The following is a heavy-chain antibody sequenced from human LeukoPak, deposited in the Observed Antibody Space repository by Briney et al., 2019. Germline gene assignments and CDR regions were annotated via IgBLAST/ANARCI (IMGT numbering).Heavy chain of an antibody. CDR2: ISYDGSNK. Sequence: PGGFLRLSCAASGFTFSSYAMHWVRQAPGKGLEWVAVISYDGSNKYYADSVKGRFTISRDNSKNTLYLQMNSLRAEDTAVYYCARDHGSYNFDYWGQGTLVTVSS. CDR3: ARDHGSYNFDY. V-gene: IGHV3-30-3*01. CDR1: GFTFSSYA. J-gene: IGHJ4*02. D-gene: IGHD1-26*01.